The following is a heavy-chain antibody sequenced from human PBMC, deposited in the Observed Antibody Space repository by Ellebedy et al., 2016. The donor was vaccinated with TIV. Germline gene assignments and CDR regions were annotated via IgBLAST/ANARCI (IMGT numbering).Heavy chain of an antibody. CDR3: AKAGARLRLGELSNFDY. CDR2: ITWKSDNL. CDR1: GFTFDDYA. D-gene: IGHD3-16*02. V-gene: IGHV3-9*01. Sequence: SLKISCAASGFTFDDYAMHWVRQAPGKGLEWVSGITWKSDNLGYADAVKGRFTISRDNAKNSLYLQMNSLRPEDTALYYCAKAGARLRLGELSNFDYWGQGTLVTVSS. J-gene: IGHJ4*02.